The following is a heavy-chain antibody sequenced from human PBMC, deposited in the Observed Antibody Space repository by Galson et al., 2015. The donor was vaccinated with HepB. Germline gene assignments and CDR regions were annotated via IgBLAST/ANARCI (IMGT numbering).Heavy chain of an antibody. CDR2: INTNTGNP. Sequence: SVKVSCKASGYTFTNYAMNWVRQAPGQGLEWMGWINTNTGNPTYAQGLTGRFVFSLDTSVTTAYLQISSLKAEDTAVFFCARLSVAGSSYPFDIWGQGTMVTVSS. CDR3: ARLSVAGSSYPFDI. V-gene: IGHV7-4-1*02. CDR1: GYTFTNYA. D-gene: IGHD6-19*01. J-gene: IGHJ3*02.